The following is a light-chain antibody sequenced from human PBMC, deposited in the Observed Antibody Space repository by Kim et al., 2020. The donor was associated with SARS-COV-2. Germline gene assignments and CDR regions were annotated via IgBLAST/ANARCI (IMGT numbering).Light chain of an antibody. Sequence: ALGQTVRITCQGDSLRRYYASWYHQKPGQAPVLLIYSKNHRPSGIPDRFSGSSSGNTASLTITGAQAEDEADYYCNSPDSSGNHWVFGGGTQLTVL. CDR1: SLRRYY. J-gene: IGLJ2*01. CDR2: SKN. V-gene: IGLV3-19*01. CDR3: NSPDSSGNHWV.